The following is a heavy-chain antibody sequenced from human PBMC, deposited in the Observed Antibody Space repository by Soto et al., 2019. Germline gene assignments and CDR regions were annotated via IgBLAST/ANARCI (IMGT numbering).Heavy chain of an antibody. CDR1: GYTFTSYG. D-gene: IGHD2-2*01. J-gene: IGHJ5*02. Sequence: ASVKVSCKASGYTFTSYGISWVRQAPGQGLEWMGWISAYNGNTNYAQKLQGRVTMTTDTSTSTAYMELRSLRSDDTAVYYCARDRYCSSTSCYGHWFDPWGQGPLVPASS. V-gene: IGHV1-18*01. CDR3: ARDRYCSSTSCYGHWFDP. CDR2: ISAYNGNT.